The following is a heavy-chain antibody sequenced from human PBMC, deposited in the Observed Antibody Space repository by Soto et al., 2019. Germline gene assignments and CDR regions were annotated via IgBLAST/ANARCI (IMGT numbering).Heavy chain of an antibody. D-gene: IGHD3-10*01. CDR1: GFNFSSYA. CDR3: ANGAYGSGGLFDY. Sequence: EVQLLESGGGLVQPGGSLRLSCAASGFNFSSYAMSWVRQAPGKGLEWVSAISGSGGSTYYADSVKGRFTISRDNSKNTLYLQMNSLRAEDTAVYYCANGAYGSGGLFDYWGQGTLVTVSS. CDR2: ISGSGGST. J-gene: IGHJ4*02. V-gene: IGHV3-23*01.